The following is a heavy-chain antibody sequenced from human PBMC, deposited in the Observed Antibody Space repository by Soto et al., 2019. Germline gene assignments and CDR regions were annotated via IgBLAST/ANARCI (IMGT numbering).Heavy chain of an antibody. CDR2: ISWDGGST. CDR1: GFTFDDYT. CDR3: AKDIGRGYSGLPTFDY. Sequence: GGSLRLSCAASGFTFDDYTMHWVRQAPGKGLEWVSLISWDGGSTYYADSVKGRFTISRDNSKNSLYLQMNSLRTEDTALYYCAKDIGRGYSGLPTFDYWGQGTLVTVSS. V-gene: IGHV3-43*01. J-gene: IGHJ4*02. D-gene: IGHD5-12*01.